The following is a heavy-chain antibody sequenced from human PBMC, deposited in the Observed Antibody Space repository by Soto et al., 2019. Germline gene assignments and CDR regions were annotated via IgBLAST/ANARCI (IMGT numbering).Heavy chain of an antibody. CDR1: GFTFDDYA. V-gene: IGHV3-9*01. CDR2: ISWNSGSI. J-gene: IGHJ6*03. CDR3: AKGPGSQTYYYYMDV. Sequence: EVQLVESGGGLVQPGRSLRLSCAASGFTFDDYAMHWVRQAPGKGLEWVSGISWNSGSIGYADSVKGRFTISRDNAKNSLYLQMNSLRAEDTALYYCAKGPGSQTYYYYMDVRGKGTTVTVSS.